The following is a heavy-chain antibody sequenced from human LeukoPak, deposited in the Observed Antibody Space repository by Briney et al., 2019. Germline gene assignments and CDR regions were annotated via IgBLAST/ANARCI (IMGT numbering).Heavy chain of an antibody. Sequence: ASVKVSCKASGYTFTSHGISWVRQAPGQGLEWMGWISAYNGNTNYAQKLQGRVTMTTETSTSTAYMELRSLRSDDTAVYYCARDRTWFGESDVWGKGATVTVSS. CDR3: ARDRTWFGESDV. D-gene: IGHD3-10*01. V-gene: IGHV1-18*01. CDR2: ISAYNGNT. CDR1: GYTFTSHG. J-gene: IGHJ6*04.